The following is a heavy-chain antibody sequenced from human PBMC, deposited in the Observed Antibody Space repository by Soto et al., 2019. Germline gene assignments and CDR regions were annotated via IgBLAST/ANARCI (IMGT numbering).Heavy chain of an antibody. J-gene: IGHJ6*02. CDR3: ARDSGSVTTSSYYYCMDV. CDR2: ISYDGSNK. Sequence: GGSLRLSCAASGFTFSSYAMHWVRQAPGKGLEWVAVISYDGSNKYYADSVKGRFTISRDNSKKTLYLQMNSLRAEDTAVYYCARDSGSVTTSSYYYCMDVWGQGTTVTVSS. D-gene: IGHD4-17*01. V-gene: IGHV3-30*04. CDR1: GFTFSSYA.